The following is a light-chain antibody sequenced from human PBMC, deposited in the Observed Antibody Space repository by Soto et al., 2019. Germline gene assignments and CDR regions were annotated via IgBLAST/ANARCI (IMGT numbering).Light chain of an antibody. CDR1: QDISNY. J-gene: IGKJ5*01. Sequence: DIQMTQSPSSLSASVGDRVTITCQASQDISNYLNWYQQKPGKAPKLLIYDASNLETGVPSRFSGSGSGTDFTLTISSLQPEDIATYYCQQYANLPSITFGQGTRLEIK. CDR3: QQYANLPSIT. V-gene: IGKV1-33*01. CDR2: DAS.